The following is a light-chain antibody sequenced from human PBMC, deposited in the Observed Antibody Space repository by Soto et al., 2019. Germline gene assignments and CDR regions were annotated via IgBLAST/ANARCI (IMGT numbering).Light chain of an antibody. V-gene: IGKV3-15*01. CDR1: QSVSSN. Sequence: EIVMTQSPATLSVSPGERATLSCRASQSVSSNLAWYQQKPGQAPRLLIYGASTRATGIPARFSGSGSGTEFTLTISSLQSEDFAVNYCQQYNNWPPWTFGKGTKVEI. CDR2: GAS. CDR3: QQYNNWPPWT. J-gene: IGKJ1*01.